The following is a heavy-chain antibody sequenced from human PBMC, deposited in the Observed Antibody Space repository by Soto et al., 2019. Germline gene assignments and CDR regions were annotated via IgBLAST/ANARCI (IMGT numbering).Heavy chain of an antibody. CDR3: ARDQAAGGTISRYFQD. Sequence: EVQLLESGGGLVQPEGSLRLSREASGFTFSSYAMSWVRQAPGKGLEWVSGISGGGSTTYYADSVKGRFTISRDNSKNTLYLQVNSLRAEDTAVYYCARDQAAGGTISRYFQDWGQGTLVTVSS. D-gene: IGHD6-13*01. J-gene: IGHJ1*01. CDR2: ISGGGSTT. V-gene: IGHV3-23*01. CDR1: GFTFSSYA.